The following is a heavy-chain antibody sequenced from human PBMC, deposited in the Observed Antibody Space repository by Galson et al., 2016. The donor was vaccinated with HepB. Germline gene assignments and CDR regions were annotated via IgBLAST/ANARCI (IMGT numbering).Heavy chain of an antibody. CDR1: RGSISGYY. Sequence: SETLSLTCTVSRGSISGYYWSWIRQSPGKALQWIGYIYENGSTNYNPSLKSRLTISLDTSMKQFSLKLRSVTAADTAVYYCARDPRRLMGDVWGAYTFDLWGQGTTVIVTS. D-gene: IGHD3-16*01. J-gene: IGHJ3*01. CDR3: ARDPRRLMGDVWGAYTFDL. CDR2: IYENGST. V-gene: IGHV4-59*01.